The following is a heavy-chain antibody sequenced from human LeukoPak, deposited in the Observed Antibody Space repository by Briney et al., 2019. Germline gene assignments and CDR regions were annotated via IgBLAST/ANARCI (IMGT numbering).Heavy chain of an antibody. CDR1: GFTFSSYW. CDR2: IKQDGSEK. Sequence: PGGSLRLSCAASGFTFSSYWMSWVRQAPGKGLEWLANIKQDGSEKYYVDSVKGRFTTSRDNAKNSLYLQMNSPRAEDTAVYYCARRGGDIVVVPAAIVYYYYYMDVWGKGTTVTVSS. J-gene: IGHJ6*03. D-gene: IGHD2-2*01. CDR3: ARRGGDIVVVPAAIVYYYYYMDV. V-gene: IGHV3-7*01.